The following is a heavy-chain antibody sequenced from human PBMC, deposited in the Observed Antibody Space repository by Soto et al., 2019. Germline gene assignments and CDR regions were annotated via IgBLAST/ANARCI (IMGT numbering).Heavy chain of an antibody. CDR3: ALERITMVRGVYNWFDP. J-gene: IGHJ5*02. D-gene: IGHD3-10*01. CDR1: GDSVSSNSAA. V-gene: IGHV6-1*01. CDR2: TYYRSKWNN. Sequence: SQTLSLTCAISGDSVSSNSAAWNWIRQSPSRGLEWLGRTYYRSKWNNDYAVSVKSRITINPDTSKNQFSLQLNSVTPEDTAVYYCALERITMVRGVYNWFDPWGQGTLVTVSS.